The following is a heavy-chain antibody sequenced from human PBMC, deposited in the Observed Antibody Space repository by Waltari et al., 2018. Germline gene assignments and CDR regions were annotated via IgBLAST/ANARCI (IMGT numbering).Heavy chain of an antibody. CDR1: GFAFGSYG. CDR3: ARDMHSSSSALGWLDP. J-gene: IGHJ5*02. CDR2: IWFDGSAK. Sequence: QVQLVESGGGVVQSGRALRLSCVASGFAFGSYGLDWVRQAPGKALEWVALIWFDGSAKYYADSVKGRFTVSRDNSKNTFYLQLNSLRAEDTAVYYCARDMHSSSSALGWLDPWGQGTLVTVSS. D-gene: IGHD6-6*01. V-gene: IGHV3-33*01.